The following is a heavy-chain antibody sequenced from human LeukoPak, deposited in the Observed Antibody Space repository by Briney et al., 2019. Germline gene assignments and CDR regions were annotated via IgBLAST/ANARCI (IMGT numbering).Heavy chain of an antibody. V-gene: IGHV3-7*01. CDR2: IKDDGNEK. D-gene: IGHD1-26*01. CDR3: ARDPYSGSYGDSYYYYMDV. J-gene: IGHJ6*03. CDR1: GFTFTNYW. Sequence: GGALRLSCAASGFTFTNYWMSWVRQAPGKGLEWVANIKDDGNEKYYVDSVKGRFTISRDNARNSLYLQMNSLRAEDTAVYYCARDPYSGSYGDSYYYYMDVWGKGTTVTISS.